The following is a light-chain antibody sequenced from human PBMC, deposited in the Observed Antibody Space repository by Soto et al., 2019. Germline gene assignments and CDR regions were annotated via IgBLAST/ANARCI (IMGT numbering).Light chain of an antibody. V-gene: IGLV2-14*01. CDR1: RSDVGGYNY. J-gene: IGLJ2*01. CDR3: SSYTSSSTVV. Sequence: QSALTQPASVSGSPGQSITISCTGTRSDVGGYNYVSWYQQHPGKSPKLMIYDVSNRPSGVSNRCSGAKSCNTASLTISGLQAEDEADYYCSSYTSSSTVVFGGGTKLTVL. CDR2: DVS.